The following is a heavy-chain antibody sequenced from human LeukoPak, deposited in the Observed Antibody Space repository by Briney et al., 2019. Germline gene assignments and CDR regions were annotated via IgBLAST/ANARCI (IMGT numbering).Heavy chain of an antibody. Sequence: GASVKVSCKASGGTFHTFAISWVRQAPGQGLEWMGGIIPIFNIPDSAQKFQGRLTITADESTTTAYMELSSLRSDDTAIYYCGLSENYYYYYMDVWGKGTTVTISS. CDR1: GGTFHTFA. CDR3: GLSENYYYYYMDV. CDR2: IIPIFNIP. V-gene: IGHV1-69*13. J-gene: IGHJ6*03.